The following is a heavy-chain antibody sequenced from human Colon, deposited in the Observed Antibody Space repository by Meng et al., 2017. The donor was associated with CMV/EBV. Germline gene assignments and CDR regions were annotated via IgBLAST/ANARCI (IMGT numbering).Heavy chain of an antibody. CDR1: GVSFSHYY. J-gene: IGHJ4*02. CDR3: AVQPCYDGYCYFDY. Sequence: VLLQWSGPDRWRPSETRSPTCTVSGVSFSHYYWSWIRQPSGKGPEWIGRIDIRGGTNYNPSLKSRVTMSVDTSKNQFSLKLSSVTAADTAVYYCAVQPCYDGYCYFDYWGQGTLVTVSS. CDR2: IDIRGGT. D-gene: IGHD5-18*01. V-gene: IGHV4-4*07.